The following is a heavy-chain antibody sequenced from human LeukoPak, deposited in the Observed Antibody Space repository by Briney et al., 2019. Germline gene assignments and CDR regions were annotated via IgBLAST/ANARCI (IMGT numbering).Heavy chain of an antibody. CDR3: AKDAAWLQYND. CDR1: GFTLSSNS. V-gene: IGHV3-53*01. D-gene: IGHD5-24*01. CDR2: IYSGGKT. Sequence: GGSLRLSCTVSGFTLSSNSWSWVRQAPGKGLEWGSFIYSGGKTHYSDSVTGRCTISRDNSKKKRYLQINSLRDEDTAVYYCAKDAAWLQYNDWGQGTLVTVSS. J-gene: IGHJ4*02.